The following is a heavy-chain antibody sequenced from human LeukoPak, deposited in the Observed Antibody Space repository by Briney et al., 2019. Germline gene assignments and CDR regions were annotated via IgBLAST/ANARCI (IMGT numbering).Heavy chain of an antibody. V-gene: IGHV4-59*08. CDR1: GGSSSSSS. D-gene: IGHD2-21*01. Sequence: KSSGTLSLTCTVSGGSSSSSSWNWLRQPPGKGLEWIGYIYYSGSTKYNPSLESRVTISVDTSKNQISLKLRSVTAADTAIYYCARRQQTGGDNGLHNWFDPWGQGTLVTVSS. CDR2: IYYSGST. CDR3: ARRQQTGGDNGLHNWFDP. J-gene: IGHJ5*02.